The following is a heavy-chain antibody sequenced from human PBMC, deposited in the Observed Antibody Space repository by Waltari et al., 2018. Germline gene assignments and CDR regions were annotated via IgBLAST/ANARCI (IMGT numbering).Heavy chain of an antibody. J-gene: IGHJ5*02. CDR3: AKASVAGTA. CDR1: GFPFSSFA. V-gene: IGHV3-23*01. D-gene: IGHD6-19*01. CDR2: ISGSGGST. Sequence: EVQLLESGGGLVQPGGSLRLSCAASGFPFSSFALSWVRQAPGKGLEWVSAISGSGGSTYYADSVKGRFTISRDNSKNTLYLQMNSVGGEDTAVYYCAKASVAGTAWGQGTLVTVSS.